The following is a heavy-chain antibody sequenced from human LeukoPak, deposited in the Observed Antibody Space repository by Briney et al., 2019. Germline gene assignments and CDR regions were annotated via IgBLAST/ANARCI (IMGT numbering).Heavy chain of an antibody. V-gene: IGHV2-70*11. Sequence: SGPTLVNPTQTLTLTCTFSGFSLSTSGMCVSWIRQPPGKALEWLARIDWDDDEYYSTSLKTSLTISKDTSKNQVVLTMTNMDPVDTATYYCARTTTGSGSLDYWGQGTLVTVSS. CDR3: ARTTTGSGSLDY. J-gene: IGHJ4*02. CDR2: IDWDDDE. CDR1: GFSLSTSGMC. D-gene: IGHD3-10*01.